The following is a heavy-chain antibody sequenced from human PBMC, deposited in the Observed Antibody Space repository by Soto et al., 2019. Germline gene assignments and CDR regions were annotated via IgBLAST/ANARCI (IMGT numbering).Heavy chain of an antibody. V-gene: IGHV1-69*13. J-gene: IGHJ4*02. CDR2: ITPIFGTA. D-gene: IGHD3-22*01. Sequence: ASVKVSCKASGGTFSTSTISWVRQAPGQGLEWMGGITPIFGTASFAQKFQGRVTITADESTSTAYMELSSLRSEDTAMYYCARDGTLYDSSGYYYLYWGQGTLVTVSS. CDR1: GGTFSTST. CDR3: ARDGTLYDSSGYYYLY.